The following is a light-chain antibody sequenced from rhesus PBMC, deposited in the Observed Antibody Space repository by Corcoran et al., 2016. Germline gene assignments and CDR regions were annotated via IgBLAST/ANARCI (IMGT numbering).Light chain of an antibody. CDR2: EAS. Sequence: DIQMTQSPSSLSASVGDRVTITCRVSQGITNDLAWYQQKPGETPKLLSYEASSLQSGIPSRFSGSGSGTDFTLPISSLQSEDFATYYCPHYYSTPYSFVQGTKVEIK. CDR1: QGITND. CDR3: PHYYSTPYS. J-gene: IGKJ2*01. V-gene: IGKV1-22*01.